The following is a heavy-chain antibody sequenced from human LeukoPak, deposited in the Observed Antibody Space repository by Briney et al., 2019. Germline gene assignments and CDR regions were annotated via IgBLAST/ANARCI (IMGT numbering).Heavy chain of an antibody. CDR3: ARTRSYGSGSYYLEPNYYYYMDV. CDR2: IYYSGST. Sequence: SETLSLTCTVSGGSISSHYWSWIRQPPGKGLEWIGYIYYSGSTNCNPSLKSRVTISVDTSKNQFSLKLSSVTAADTAVYYCARTRSYGSGSYYLEPNYYYYMDVWGKGTTVTVSS. V-gene: IGHV4-59*11. D-gene: IGHD3-10*01. J-gene: IGHJ6*03. CDR1: GGSISSHY.